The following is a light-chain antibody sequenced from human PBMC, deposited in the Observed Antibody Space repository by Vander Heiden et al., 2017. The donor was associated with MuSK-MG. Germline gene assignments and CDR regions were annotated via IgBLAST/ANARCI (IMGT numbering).Light chain of an antibody. CDR3: QQYDDTQYT. V-gene: IGKV4-1*01. CDR1: QSVLYSSSNMNY. J-gene: IGKJ2*01. Sequence: DIVLTQSPDSLAVSLGEKATNSCKSSQSVLYSSSNMNYLAWFQQKPGQPPKLLIYWASTRESGVPDRFSGSGSGTEFTLTISSLQAEDAAVYYCQQYDDTQYTFGQGTKLEIK. CDR2: WAS.